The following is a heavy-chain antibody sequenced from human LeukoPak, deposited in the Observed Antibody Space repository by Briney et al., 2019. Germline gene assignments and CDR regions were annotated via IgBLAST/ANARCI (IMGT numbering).Heavy chain of an antibody. D-gene: IGHD3-9*01. V-gene: IGHV3-30*18. CDR1: GFTFSSYG. CDR3: AKDLLRTDYYYYYYGMDV. Sequence: PGRSLRLSCAASGFTFSSYGMHWVRQAPGKGLEWVAVILDDGSNKYYADSVKGRFTISRDNSKNTLYLQMNSLRAEDTAVYYCAKDLLRTDYYYYYYGMDVWGQGTTVTVSS. CDR2: ILDDGSNK. J-gene: IGHJ6*02.